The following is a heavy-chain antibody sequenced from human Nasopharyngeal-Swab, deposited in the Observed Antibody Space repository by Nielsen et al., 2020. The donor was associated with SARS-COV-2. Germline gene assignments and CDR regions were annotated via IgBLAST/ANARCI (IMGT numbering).Heavy chain of an antibody. CDR1: GYSFTTKW. CDR2: IYPGDSDT. V-gene: IGHV5-51*01. CDR3: ARPRGITNGAFDL. J-gene: IGHJ3*01. Sequence: GESLKISCRTSGYSFTTKWIGWVRQMPGKGLEWVGSIYPGDSDTRYSPSVQGQVTISADKSISTAYLQWSTLKDSDTAMYYCARPRGITNGAFDLWGQGTMVTVSS. D-gene: IGHD1-1*01.